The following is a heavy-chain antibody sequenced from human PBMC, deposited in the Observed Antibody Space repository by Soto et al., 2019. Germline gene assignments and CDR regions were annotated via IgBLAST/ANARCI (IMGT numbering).Heavy chain of an antibody. CDR2: MFNSGST. D-gene: IGHD3-16*02. CDR1: GGSISGYY. J-gene: IGHJ1*01. CDR3: ACDPGIMITFGGVIAFQH. Sequence: SETLSLTCTVSGGSISGYYWSWIRLPPGKGLGRIGYMFNSGSTKYNPSLKSRVTISVDTSKNQVSLKLSSVTAADTAVYYCACDPGIMITFGGVIAFQHWGQGTLVTVSS. V-gene: IGHV4-59*12.